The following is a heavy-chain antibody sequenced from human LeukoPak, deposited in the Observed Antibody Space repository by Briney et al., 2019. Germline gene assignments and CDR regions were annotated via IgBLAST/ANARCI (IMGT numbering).Heavy chain of an antibody. D-gene: IGHD3-22*01. CDR3: AKSKNYYGPFDY. CDR1: GFSFSTYA. Sequence: GGSLRLSCAASGFSFSTYAMSWVRQAPGKGLEWVSGIRGSGASTYYADSVKGRFTISRDNSKNTLYLQMNSLRAEDTAIYYCAKSKNYYGPFDYWGQGTLVIVSS. CDR2: IRGSGAST. J-gene: IGHJ4*02. V-gene: IGHV3-23*01.